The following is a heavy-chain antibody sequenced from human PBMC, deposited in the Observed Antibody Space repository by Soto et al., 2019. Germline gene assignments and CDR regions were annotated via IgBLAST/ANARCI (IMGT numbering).Heavy chain of an antibody. J-gene: IGHJ3*02. CDR3: ARGVAAALDDAFDI. CDR1: GGTFSSYA. Sequence: ASVKVSCKASGGTFSSYAISWVRQAPGQGLEWMGGIIPIFGTANYAQKFQDRVTITADESTSTAYMELSSLRSEDTAVYYCARGVAAALDDAFDIWGQGTMVTVSS. D-gene: IGHD6-13*01. CDR2: IIPIFGTA. V-gene: IGHV1-69*13.